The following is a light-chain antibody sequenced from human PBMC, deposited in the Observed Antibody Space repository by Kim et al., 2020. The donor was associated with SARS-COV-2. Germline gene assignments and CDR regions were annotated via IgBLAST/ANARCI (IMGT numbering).Light chain of an antibody. Sequence: SSELTQDPAVSVALGQTVRITCQGDSLRSYYASWYQQKPGQAPVLVIYGKNNRPSGIPDRFSGSSSGNTASLTITGAQAEDEADSYCYSRDSSGPVVFGG. V-gene: IGLV3-19*01. CDR1: SLRSYY. CDR2: GKN. J-gene: IGLJ2*01. CDR3: YSRDSSGPVV.